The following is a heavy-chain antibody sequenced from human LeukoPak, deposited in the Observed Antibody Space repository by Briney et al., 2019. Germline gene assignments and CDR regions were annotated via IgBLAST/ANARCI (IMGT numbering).Heavy chain of an antibody. CDR1: GYTLNDLS. CDR2: FHPVNGET. D-gene: IGHD1-26*01. V-gene: IGHV1-24*01. Sequence: ASVKVSCKVSGYTLNDLSLHWVRQAPGKGLEWMGGFHPVNGETMYAQKFQGRVTMTEDTSTDTSYMELSSLRSGDTAVYFCARDRAYSGSYVFSYWGQGTLVTVSS. CDR3: ARDRAYSGSYVFSY. J-gene: IGHJ4*02.